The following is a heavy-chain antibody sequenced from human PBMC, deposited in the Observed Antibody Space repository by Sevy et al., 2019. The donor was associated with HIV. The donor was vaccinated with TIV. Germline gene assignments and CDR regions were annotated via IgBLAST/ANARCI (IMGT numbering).Heavy chain of an antibody. CDR3: AKASRGYDILTGYYEDYYYYGMDV. CDR1: GFTFNSYA. CDR2: ISGSGGST. Sequence: GGSLRLSCAASGFTFNSYAMSWVRQAPGKGLEWVSAISGSGGSTYYADSVKGRFTISRDNSKNTLYLQMNSLRAEDTAVYYCAKASRGYDILTGYYEDYYYYGMDVWGQGTTVTVSS. D-gene: IGHD3-9*01. J-gene: IGHJ6*02. V-gene: IGHV3-23*01.